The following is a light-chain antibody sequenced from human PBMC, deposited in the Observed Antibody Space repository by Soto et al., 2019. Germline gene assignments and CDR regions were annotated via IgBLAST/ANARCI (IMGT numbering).Light chain of an antibody. CDR3: QLYYRCPQT. J-gene: IGKJ1*01. CDR1: QSLSFN. V-gene: IGKV3-15*01. CDR2: AAS. Sequence: EIVMTQSPATLSVSPGERATLSCRASQSLSFNLAWYQQKPGQAPRLLIYAASTRATGIPARFSGSGSGTEFTLTISSLQSEDFAVYYCQLYYRCPQTFGQGTKVEIK.